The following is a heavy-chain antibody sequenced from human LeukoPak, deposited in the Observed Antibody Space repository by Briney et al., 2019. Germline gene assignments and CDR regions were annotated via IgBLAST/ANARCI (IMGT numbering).Heavy chain of an antibody. CDR2: ISWNSGSI. Sequence: PGGSLRLSCAASGFIFDDCAMHWVRQAPGKGLEWVSGISWNSGSIGYADSVKGRFTISRDNAKNSLYLQMNSLRAEDTALYYCAKDYYGSGADAFDIWGQGTMVTVSS. CDR1: GFIFDDCA. CDR3: AKDYYGSGADAFDI. D-gene: IGHD3-10*01. V-gene: IGHV3-9*01. J-gene: IGHJ3*02.